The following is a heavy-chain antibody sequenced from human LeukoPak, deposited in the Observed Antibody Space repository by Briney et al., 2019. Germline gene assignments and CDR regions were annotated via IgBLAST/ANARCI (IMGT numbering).Heavy chain of an antibody. CDR2: VSDYNGNT. Sequence: ASVKVSCKASGYTFTSYGISWVRQAHGQGHEWMGWVSDYNGNTNYAQKLQGRGTMAPDTSTSTAYMELRSLRSDDTAVYYCARDRQLWGGNYNWFDPWGQGTLVTDSS. CDR1: GYTFTSYG. CDR3: ARDRQLWGGNYNWFDP. J-gene: IGHJ5*02. D-gene: IGHD4-23*01. V-gene: IGHV1-18*01.